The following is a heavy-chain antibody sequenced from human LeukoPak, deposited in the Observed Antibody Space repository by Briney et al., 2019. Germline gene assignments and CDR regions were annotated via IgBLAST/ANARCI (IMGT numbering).Heavy chain of an antibody. J-gene: IGHJ6*03. CDR2: IIPILGIA. D-gene: IGHD2-2*01. CDR1: GGTFSSYA. CDR3: ARSLGVYQLRYYYYYYMDV. Sequence: GASVKVSCKASGGTFSSYAISWVRQAPGQGLEWMGRIIPILGIANYAQKFQGRVTITADESTSTAYMELSSLRSEDTAVYYCARSLGVYQLRYYYYYYMDVWGKGTTVTVSS. V-gene: IGHV1-69*04.